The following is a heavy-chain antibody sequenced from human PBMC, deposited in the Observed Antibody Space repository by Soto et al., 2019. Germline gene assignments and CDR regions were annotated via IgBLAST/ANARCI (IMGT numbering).Heavy chain of an antibody. CDR3: ARRPYRAYNRHFDY. V-gene: IGHV3-11*06. CDR1: GFIFSHYY. J-gene: IGHJ4*02. Sequence: QVQMVESGGGLVKPGGPLRLSCAASGFIFSHYYMGWIRQAPGKGLEWVSYINPTSGNINYADSVKGRFTISRDNPRNSLYLQLNSLTADDTAMYSCARRPYRAYNRHFDYWGQGTLVTVSS. D-gene: IGHD1-1*01. CDR2: INPTSGNI.